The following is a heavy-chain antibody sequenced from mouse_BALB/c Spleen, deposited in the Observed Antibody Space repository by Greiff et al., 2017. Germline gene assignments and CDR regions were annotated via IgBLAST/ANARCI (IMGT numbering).Heavy chain of an antibody. Sequence: EVQGVESGGGLVKPGGSLKLSCAASGFTFSSYAMSWVRQTPEKRLEWVASISSGGSTYYPDSVKGRFTISRDNARNILYLQMSSLRSEDKAMYYCARQAYGNYVFDYWGQGTTLTVSS. CDR1: GFTFSSYA. J-gene: IGHJ2*01. V-gene: IGHV5-6-5*01. CDR2: ISSGGST. CDR3: ARQAYGNYVFDY. D-gene: IGHD2-10*02.